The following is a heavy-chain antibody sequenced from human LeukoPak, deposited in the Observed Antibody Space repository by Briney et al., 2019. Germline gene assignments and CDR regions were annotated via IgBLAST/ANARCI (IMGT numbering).Heavy chain of an antibody. CDR1: GFTFSSYA. J-gene: IGHJ3*02. CDR2: ISGSGGST. D-gene: IGHD6-19*01. V-gene: IGHV3-23*01. Sequence: GGSLRLSCAASGFTFSSYAMSWGRQAPGKGLEWVSAISGSGGSTYYADSVKGRFTISRDNSKNTLYLQMNSLRAEDTAVYYRAKDRRSGWSNDAFDIWGQGTMVTVSS. CDR3: AKDRRSGWSNDAFDI.